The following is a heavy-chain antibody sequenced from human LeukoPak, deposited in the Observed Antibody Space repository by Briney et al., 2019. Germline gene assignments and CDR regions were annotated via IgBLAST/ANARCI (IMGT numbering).Heavy chain of an antibody. CDR3: AREFGSSSTGWFDP. J-gene: IGHJ5*02. CDR1: GYTFTSYG. Sequence: GASVKVSCKASGYTFTSYGISWVRQAPGQGLEWMGWISAYNGNTKYEQKLQGRLTMTTDTSTSTAYMELRSLRSDDTAVYYCAREFGSSSTGWFDPWGQGTLVTVSS. D-gene: IGHD6-6*01. V-gene: IGHV1-18*01. CDR2: ISAYNGNT.